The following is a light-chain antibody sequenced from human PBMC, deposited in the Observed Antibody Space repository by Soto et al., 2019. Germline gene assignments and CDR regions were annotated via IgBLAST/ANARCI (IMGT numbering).Light chain of an antibody. V-gene: IGKV3-20*01. CDR3: QQYGSSPPIT. CDR1: QSVSSSY. Sequence: EIVLTQSPGTLSLSPGERATLSCRASQSVSSSYLAWYQQKPGQAPRLLIYGASSRATGIPERFSGSGSGTEFTLTISRLEPEDFAVYYCQQYGSSPPITFGQGTRLEIK. J-gene: IGKJ5*01. CDR2: GAS.